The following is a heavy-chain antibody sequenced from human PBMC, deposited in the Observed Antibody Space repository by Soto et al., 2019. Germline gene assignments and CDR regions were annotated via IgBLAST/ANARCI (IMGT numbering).Heavy chain of an antibody. Sequence: SETLSLTCSVSGGSISGSYWSWSRQSPGKGLEWLGYVYYTGSTNYSPSLRSRVSISVDTSKNEFSLRLSSVTAADTAVYFCARSVAAPGAHIDYWGQGTQVTVSS. V-gene: IGHV4-59*01. J-gene: IGHJ4*02. CDR3: ARSVAAPGAHIDY. CDR1: GGSISGSY. CDR2: VYYTGST. D-gene: IGHD6-13*01.